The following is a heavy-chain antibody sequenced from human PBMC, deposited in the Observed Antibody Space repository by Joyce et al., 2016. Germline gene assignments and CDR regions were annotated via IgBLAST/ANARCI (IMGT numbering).Heavy chain of an antibody. CDR2: FNPNSGGR. CDR1: GYTFTGDY. D-gene: IGHD3-10*01. V-gene: IGHV1-2*02. J-gene: IGHJ6*02. Sequence: HVQLVQSGAEVRKSGASVKISCRTSGYTFTGDYMNWVRRAPGQGLEWVGWFNPNSGGRNYAQKFQGRVTMTRDTSINTAYLELTGLRSDDTAVYYCARVHHYYDFSMDVWGQGTTVTVSS. CDR3: ARVHHYYDFSMDV.